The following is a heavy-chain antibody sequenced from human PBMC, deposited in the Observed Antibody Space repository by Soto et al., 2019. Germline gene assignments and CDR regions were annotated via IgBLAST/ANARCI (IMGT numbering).Heavy chain of an antibody. V-gene: IGHV5-51*01. D-gene: IGHD3-16*02. CDR2: IYPGDSDT. CDR1: GYSFTSYW. J-gene: IGHJ4*02. CDR3: ATVWGSYRYPTYFDY. Sequence: PGESLKISCKGSGYSFTSYWIGWVRQMPGKGLERMGIIYPGDSDTRYSPSFQGQVTISADKSISTAYLQWSSLKASDTAMYYCATVWGSYRYPTYFDYWGQGTLVTVSS.